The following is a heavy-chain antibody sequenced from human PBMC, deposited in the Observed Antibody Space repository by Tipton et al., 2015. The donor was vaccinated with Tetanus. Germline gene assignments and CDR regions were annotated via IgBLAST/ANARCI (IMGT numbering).Heavy chain of an antibody. V-gene: IGHV6-1*01. J-gene: IGHJ4*02. CDR3: VRGNYNFDY. Sequence: GLVKPSQTLSLSCGISGESVSSTAASWNWIRQTPSRGLEWLGRTYYRSKWYNQYAPAVQSRITVSPDTSKNQFSLQLSSVTPEDTAVYYCVRGNYNFDYWGQGILVTVAS. D-gene: IGHD3-10*01. CDR2: TYYRSKWYN. CDR1: GESVSSTAAS.